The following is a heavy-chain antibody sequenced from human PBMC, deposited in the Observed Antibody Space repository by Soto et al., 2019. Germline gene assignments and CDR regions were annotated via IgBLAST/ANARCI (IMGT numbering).Heavy chain of an antibody. J-gene: IGHJ4*02. Sequence: QVQLVESGGGVVQPGRSLRLSCAASGFTFSSYAMHWVRQAPGKGLEWVAVMSYDGSNKYHADSEKGRLTISRDNSKNXXSLQMNSLRSEATAVYYCARFKGCSGGSCYPFFDYWGQGTLVTVSS. CDR3: ARFKGCSGGSCYPFFDY. CDR2: MSYDGSNK. CDR1: GFTFSSYA. V-gene: IGHV3-30-3*01. D-gene: IGHD2-15*01.